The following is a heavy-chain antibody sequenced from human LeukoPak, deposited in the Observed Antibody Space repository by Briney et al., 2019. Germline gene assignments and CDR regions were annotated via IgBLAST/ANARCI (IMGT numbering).Heavy chain of an antibody. D-gene: IGHD6-13*01. CDR2: ISYDGTNK. Sequence: GGSLRLSCVASGFTFSSYAMHWVRQAPGKGLEWVSVISYDGTNKYYADSVKGRFTISRDNSKSTLYVQMNSLRAEDTGVYYCARGRSGSSGWYPVNRLENWFDPWGQGTLVTVSS. J-gene: IGHJ5*02. CDR1: GFTFSSYA. CDR3: ARGRSGSSGWYPVNRLENWFDP. V-gene: IGHV3-30*01.